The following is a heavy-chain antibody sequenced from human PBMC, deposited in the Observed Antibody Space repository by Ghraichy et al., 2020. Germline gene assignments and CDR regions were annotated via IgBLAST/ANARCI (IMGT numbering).Heavy chain of an antibody. CDR2: MNPNSGNT. J-gene: IGHJ6*02. Sequence: ASVKVSCKASGYTFTSYDINWVRQATGQGLEWMGWMNPNSGNTGYAQKFQGRVTMTRNTSISTAYMELSSLRSEDTAVYYCARGPASITIFGVVIDYYYGMDVWGQGTTVTVSS. CDR1: GYTFTSYD. CDR3: ARGPASITIFGVVIDYYYGMDV. D-gene: IGHD3-3*01. V-gene: IGHV1-8*01.